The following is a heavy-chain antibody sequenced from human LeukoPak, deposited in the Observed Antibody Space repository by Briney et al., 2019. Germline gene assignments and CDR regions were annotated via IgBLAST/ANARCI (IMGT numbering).Heavy chain of an antibody. D-gene: IGHD6-19*01. CDR1: GGSISSYY. Sequence: PSETLSLTCTVSGGSISSYYWSWIRQPAGKGLEWIGRIYSSGSTNSNPSLKSRLTMSVDTSKNQFSLKLNSVTAADTAVYYCARDRRSSGPFDPWGQGTLVTVSS. V-gene: IGHV4-4*07. CDR3: ARDRRSSGPFDP. CDR2: IYSSGST. J-gene: IGHJ5*02.